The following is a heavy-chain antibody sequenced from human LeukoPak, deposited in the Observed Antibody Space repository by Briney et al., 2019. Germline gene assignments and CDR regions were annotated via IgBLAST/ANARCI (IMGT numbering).Heavy chain of an antibody. Sequence: GGSLRLSCAASGFTFSSYEMNWVRQAPGKGLEWVSYISSSGSTVYYADYVKGRFTISRDNAKNSLYLQMNSLRAEDTAVYYCARDRGRVGAPLYFDYWGQGTLVTVSS. V-gene: IGHV3-48*03. CDR2: ISSSGSTV. J-gene: IGHJ4*02. CDR1: GFTFSSYE. D-gene: IGHD1-26*01. CDR3: ARDRGRVGAPLYFDY.